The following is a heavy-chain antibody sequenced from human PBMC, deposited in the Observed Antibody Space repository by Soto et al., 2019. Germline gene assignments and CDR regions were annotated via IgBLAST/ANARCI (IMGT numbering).Heavy chain of an antibody. J-gene: IGHJ4*02. Sequence: QVQLQESGPGLVKPSGTLSLTCAVSGGSISSSNWWSWVRQPPGKGLEWIGEIYHSGSTNYNPSLKSRVTISLDKSKNQCALKLSSVTAADPAVYYCALRGIAEAGSDYWGQGTLVTVSS. CDR1: GGSISSSNW. V-gene: IGHV4-4*02. D-gene: IGHD6-13*01. CDR3: ALRGIAEAGSDY. CDR2: IYHSGST.